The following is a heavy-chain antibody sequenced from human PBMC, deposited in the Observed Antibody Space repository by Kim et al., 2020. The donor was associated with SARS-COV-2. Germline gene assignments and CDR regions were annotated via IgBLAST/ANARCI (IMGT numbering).Heavy chain of an antibody. V-gene: IGHV3-33*01. J-gene: IGHJ6*02. Sequence: KYYTDSVKGLFTISRDNSKNALYLQMNSLRAEDTAVYYCARVASYYYGMDVWGQGTTVTVSS. CDR3: ARVASYYYGMDV. CDR2: K.